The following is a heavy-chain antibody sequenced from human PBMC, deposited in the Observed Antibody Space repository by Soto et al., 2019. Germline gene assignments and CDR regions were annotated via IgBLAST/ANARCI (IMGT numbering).Heavy chain of an antibody. CDR2: IKQDGSEK. V-gene: IGHV3-7*01. CDR1: GFTFSSYW. J-gene: IGHJ4*02. Sequence: EGQLVESGGGLVQPGGSLRLSCAASGFTFSSYWMSWVRQAPGKGLEWVANIKQDGSEKYYVDSVKGRFTISRDNAKNSLYLQMNSLRAEDTAVYYCARGGGYDFWSGYYFDYWGQGTLVTVSS. D-gene: IGHD3-3*01. CDR3: ARGGGYDFWSGYYFDY.